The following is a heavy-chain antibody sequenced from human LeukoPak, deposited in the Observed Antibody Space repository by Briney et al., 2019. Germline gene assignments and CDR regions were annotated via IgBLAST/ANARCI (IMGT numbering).Heavy chain of an antibody. D-gene: IGHD4-17*01. CDR1: GFTFSSYG. CDR3: ATAWGDYTMSDI. CDR2: ISYDGSNK. V-gene: IGHV3-30*03. Sequence: GGSLRLSCAASGFTFSSYGMHWVRQAPGKGLEWVAVISYDGSNKYYADSVKGRFTISRDNSKNTLYLQMNSLRAEDTAVYYCATAWGDYTMSDIWGQGTMVTVSS. J-gene: IGHJ3*02.